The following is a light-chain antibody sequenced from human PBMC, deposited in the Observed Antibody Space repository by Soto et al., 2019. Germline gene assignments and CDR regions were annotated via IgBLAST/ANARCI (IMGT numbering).Light chain of an antibody. Sequence: DIQMTQSPSSLSASVGDRVTITCRASQGIRNALGWYQQRSGKVPKRLIHAASNLQSGVPSRFSGSGSGTEFTLTITSLQPEDFATYYCLQHSSYPSTFGQGTKLEIK. CDR2: AAS. V-gene: IGKV1-17*01. CDR3: LQHSSYPST. CDR1: QGIRNA. J-gene: IGKJ2*01.